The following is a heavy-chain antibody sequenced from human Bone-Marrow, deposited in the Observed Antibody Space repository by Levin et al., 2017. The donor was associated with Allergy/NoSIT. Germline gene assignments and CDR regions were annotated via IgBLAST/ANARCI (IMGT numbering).Heavy chain of an antibody. CDR1: GGSFSGYY. D-gene: IGHD4-17*01. CDR2: INHSGST. CDR3: AGDMRGDYVFV. V-gene: IGHV4-34*01. Sequence: PSETLSLTCAVYGGSFSGYYWSWIRQPPGKGLEWIGEINHSGSTNYNPSLKSRVTISVDTSKNQFSLKLSSVTAADTAVYYCAGDMRGDYVFVWGQGTLVTVSS. J-gene: IGHJ4*02.